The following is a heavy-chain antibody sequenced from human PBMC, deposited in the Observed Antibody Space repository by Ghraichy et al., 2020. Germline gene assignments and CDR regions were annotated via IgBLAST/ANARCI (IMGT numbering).Heavy chain of an antibody. CDR1: GVTFSSYS. V-gene: IGHV3-48*01. CDR3: ARDQFDSSGYSQPYYYYYGMDV. Sequence: GGSLRLSCAASGVTFSSYSMNWVRQAPGKGLEWVSYISSSSSTIYYADSVKGRFTISRDNAKNSLYLQMNSLRAEDTAVYYCARDQFDSSGYSQPYYYYYGMDVWGQGTTVTVSS. J-gene: IGHJ6*02. CDR2: ISSSSSTI. D-gene: IGHD3-22*01.